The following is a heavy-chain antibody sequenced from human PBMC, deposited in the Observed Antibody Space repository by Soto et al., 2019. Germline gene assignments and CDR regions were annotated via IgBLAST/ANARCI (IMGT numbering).Heavy chain of an antibody. Sequence: PSETLSLTCTVSGGSVSSGGYYWSWIRQPPGKTLEWIGYLYYSGSTNYNPSLKSRVTISVDTSKNHLSLKLGSVTAADTAVYYCAREGIAANYGMGVWGPGTTVTVSS. CDR3: AREGIAANYGMGV. D-gene: IGHD6-25*01. V-gene: IGHV4-61*03. CDR2: LYYSGST. CDR1: GGSVSSGGYY. J-gene: IGHJ6*02.